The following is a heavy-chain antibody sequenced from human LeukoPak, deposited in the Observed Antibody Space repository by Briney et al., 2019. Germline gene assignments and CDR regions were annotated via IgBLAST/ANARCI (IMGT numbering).Heavy chain of an antibody. CDR3: ASALWFGELELDP. CDR1: GGSISSSSYF. V-gene: IGHV4-39*01. J-gene: IGHJ5*02. CDR2: IYYSGST. Sequence: PSETLSLTCTVSGGSISSSSYFWGWMRQPPGKGLEWIGSIYYSGSTYYNPSLKSRVTIAVDMSKNQFSMKLSSVTAADTAVYYCASALWFGELELDPWGQGTPVTVSS. D-gene: IGHD3-10*01.